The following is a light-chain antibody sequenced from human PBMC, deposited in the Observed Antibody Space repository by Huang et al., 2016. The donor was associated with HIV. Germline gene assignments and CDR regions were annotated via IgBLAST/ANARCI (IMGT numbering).Light chain of an antibody. CDR3: HQYYNTPYT. J-gene: IGKJ2*01. CDR1: QSVLDNARNTNC. CDR2: WAY. Sequence: DLVMTPSPDSLAVSLGDRDHINCKSSQSVLDNARNTNCLAWFQQKPGQPPNQLMYWAYSRESGVPDRFSGSGSGTDFTRTISSLQAEDVAVYYCHQYYNTPYTFGQGTKLEIK. V-gene: IGKV4-1*01.